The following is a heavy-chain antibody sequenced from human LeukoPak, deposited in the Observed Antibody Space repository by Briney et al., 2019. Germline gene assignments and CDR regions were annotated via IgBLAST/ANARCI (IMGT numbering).Heavy chain of an antibody. J-gene: IGHJ3*01. Sequence: SETLSLTCAVYGGSFSGYYWSWIRQPPGKGLEWIGEINHSGSTNYNPSLKSRVTISVDTSKNQFSLKLSSVTAADTAVYYCARGPLMRSSSFGRAFAVWGQGTMVTVSS. D-gene: IGHD6-6*01. CDR1: GGSFSGYY. CDR2: INHSGST. V-gene: IGHV4-34*01. CDR3: ARGPLMRSSSFGRAFAV.